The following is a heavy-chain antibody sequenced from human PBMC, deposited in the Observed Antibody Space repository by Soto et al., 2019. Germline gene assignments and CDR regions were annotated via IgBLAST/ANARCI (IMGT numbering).Heavy chain of an antibody. D-gene: IGHD4-17*01. CDR1: GGSFNNDA. V-gene: IGHV1-69*17. J-gene: IGHJ6*02. CDR2: IIPISEIT. CDR3: ARGDYGDYHSYYYGMAV. Sequence: VQLVQSGGEVKKPGSSVKVSCKASGGSFNNDAINWVRQAPGQGLEWLGGIIPISEITEYAQKFKGRVILTADKYTITAYMELSSLRLDHTGLYYCARGDYGDYHSYYYGMAVWGQGTTVNVSS.